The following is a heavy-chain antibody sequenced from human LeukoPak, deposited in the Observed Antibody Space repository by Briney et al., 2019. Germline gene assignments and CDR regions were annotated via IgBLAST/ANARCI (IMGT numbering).Heavy chain of an antibody. Sequence: KSSETLSLTCTVSGGSISSYYWNWIRQSPGKGLEWIGEIIHSGTTTYNPSLKSRVTISVDTSKNQFSLKLTSMTAADTAVYYCARGGATMIAFDIWGQGTMVTVSS. CDR2: IIHSGTT. CDR1: GGSISSYY. V-gene: IGHV4-34*01. D-gene: IGHD1-26*01. J-gene: IGHJ3*02. CDR3: ARGGATMIAFDI.